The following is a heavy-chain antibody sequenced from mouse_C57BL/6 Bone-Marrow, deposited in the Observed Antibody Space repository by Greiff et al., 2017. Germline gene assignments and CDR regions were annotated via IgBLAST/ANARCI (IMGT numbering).Heavy chain of an antibody. CDR3: TRYVYWFAY. CDR1: GFTFSSYA. CDR2: ISSGGDYI. V-gene: IGHV5-9-1*02. J-gene: IGHJ3*01. Sequence: EVKLMESGEGLVKPGGSLKLSCAASGFTFSSYAMSWVRQTPEKRLEWVAYISSGGDYIYYADAVKGRFTISRDNAMNTLLLQMSSLKSEATAMYYCTRYVYWFAYWGQGALVTVSA.